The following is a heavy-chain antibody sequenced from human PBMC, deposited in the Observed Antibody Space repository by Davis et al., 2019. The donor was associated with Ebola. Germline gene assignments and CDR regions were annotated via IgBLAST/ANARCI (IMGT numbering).Heavy chain of an antibody. CDR3: ASACCSGDDCAPLTY. CDR2: INSGGSI. Sequence: PGGSLRLSCAASGFTVSSKYMTWVRQAPGKGLDWVSVINSGGSIYYGNSVKGRVTISRDDSKNTLYLQMNSLRDDDTAVYYCASACCSGDDCAPLTYWGQGTRVTVSS. CDR1: GFTVSSKY. V-gene: IGHV3-66*01. J-gene: IGHJ4*02. D-gene: IGHD2-21*01.